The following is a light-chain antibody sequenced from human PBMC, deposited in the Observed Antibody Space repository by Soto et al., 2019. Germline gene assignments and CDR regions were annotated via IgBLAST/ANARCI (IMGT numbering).Light chain of an antibody. Sequence: QSVLTQPPSVCGAPGQRVTLSCTGNTSNLGAGYDVHWYQQLPGAAPKLVIFGNRNRPSGVPERFSGSKSGTSASLAITGLQAEDEADYYCQAHDYTLTASVFGGGTQLTVL. CDR1: TSNLGAGYD. CDR3: QAHDYTLTASV. J-gene: IGLJ3*02. V-gene: IGLV1-40*01. CDR2: GNR.